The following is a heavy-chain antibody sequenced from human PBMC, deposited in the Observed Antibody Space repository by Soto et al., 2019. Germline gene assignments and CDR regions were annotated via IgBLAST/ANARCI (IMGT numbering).Heavy chain of an antibody. CDR3: AREGNPHAFDI. CDR2: INHSGST. J-gene: IGHJ3*02. CDR1: GGSFSGYY. Sequence: QVQLQQWGAGLLKPSETLSLTCAVYGGSFSGYYWSWIRQPPGKGLEWIGEINHSGSTNYNPSLKSRVTISVDASKNQFSLKMSSVTAADTAVYYCAREGNPHAFDIWGQRTMVTVSS. V-gene: IGHV4-34*01. D-gene: IGHD1-1*01.